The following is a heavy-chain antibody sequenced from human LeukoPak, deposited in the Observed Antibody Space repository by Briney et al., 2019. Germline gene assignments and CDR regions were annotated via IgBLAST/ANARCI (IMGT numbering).Heavy chain of an antibody. V-gene: IGHV3-30*02. Sequence: PGRSLRLSCAASGFTFSYYGMHSVRQAPGKGLEWVAYVASDGNFRDYVDSVKGRFTVSRDNSKDTLYLQMDSLRTEDTGVYYCANLPYNWNTHFDDYWGHGTLVTVSS. D-gene: IGHD1-1*01. CDR3: ANLPYNWNTHFDDY. J-gene: IGHJ4*01. CDR2: VASDGNFR. CDR1: GFTFSYYG.